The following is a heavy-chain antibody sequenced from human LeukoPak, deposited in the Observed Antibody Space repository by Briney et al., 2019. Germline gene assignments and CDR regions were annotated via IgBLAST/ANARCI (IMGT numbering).Heavy chain of an antibody. V-gene: IGHV3-49*03. Sequence: GVLRLSCTASGFTFGDYPMNWFRQAPGKGLEWVGFIRSKAYGGTTEYAASVKGRFTISRDDSKSIAYLQMNSLKTEDTAVYYCTRPGIWFGELLTFDYWGQGTLVTVSS. D-gene: IGHD3-10*01. CDR1: GFTFGDYP. J-gene: IGHJ4*02. CDR3: TRPGIWFGELLTFDY. CDR2: IRSKAYGGTT.